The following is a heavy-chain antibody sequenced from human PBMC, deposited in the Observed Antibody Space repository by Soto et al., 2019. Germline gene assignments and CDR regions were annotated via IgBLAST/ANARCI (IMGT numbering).Heavy chain of an antibody. V-gene: IGHV4-4*07. Sequence: LFLTCRVSGAYISDFSWSWVRQPAGKGLEWIVRITINGNSQKNPSFKSRVTMSIETSRKHFSLNLQSATAADTALYYCARETGETWKYEAXWGPGTLVPVSX. CDR3: ARETGETWKYEAX. CDR1: GAYISDFS. J-gene: IGHJ5*02. D-gene: IGHD7-27*01. CDR2: ITINGNS.